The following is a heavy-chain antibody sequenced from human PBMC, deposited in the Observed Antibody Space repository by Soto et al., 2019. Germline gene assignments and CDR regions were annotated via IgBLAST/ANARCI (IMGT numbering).Heavy chain of an antibody. J-gene: IGHJ4*02. CDR1: GGTINSFGDP. V-gene: IGHV4-30-2*01. D-gene: IGHD2-21*01. CDR3: ARGGLLGSCGVATCHNSFDY. Sequence: SQTQRLRYSVCGGTINSFGDPRTWIRHPPGKGLVWIGYIYQSGSTFYNPPLKSRVTISLDKSKNQFSLNLSSVTAADTAVYYCARGGLLGSCGVATCHNSFDYWGQGALVTVSS. CDR2: IYQSGST.